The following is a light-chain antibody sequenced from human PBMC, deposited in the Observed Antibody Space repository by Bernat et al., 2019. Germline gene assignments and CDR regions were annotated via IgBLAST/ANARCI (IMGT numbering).Light chain of an antibody. CDR3: QQYGSSFRAT. V-gene: IGKV3-20*01. CDR1: QSVSNYY. CDR2: GAS. Sequence: LLTQSPVTLSLSPGETATLSCRASQSVSNYYIAWYQQRPGQAPRLLVYGASTRVTGIPDRFSGSGSGTDFTLTISRLEPEDFAVYYCQQYGSSFRATCGQGTRLEI. J-gene: IGKJ5*01.